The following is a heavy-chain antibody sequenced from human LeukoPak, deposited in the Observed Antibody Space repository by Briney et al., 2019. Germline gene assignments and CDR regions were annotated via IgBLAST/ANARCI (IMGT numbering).Heavy chain of an antibody. CDR2: ISGSGGST. CDR3: ASLSLGHY. J-gene: IGHJ4*02. Sequence: PGGSLRLSCAASGFTFSSYGMHWVRQAPGKGLEWVSAISGSGGSTYYADSVKGRFTISRDTSKNTLSLQMNSLRAEDTAVYYCASLSLGHYWGQGTLVTVSS. CDR1: GFTFSSYG. D-gene: IGHD6-6*01. V-gene: IGHV3-23*01.